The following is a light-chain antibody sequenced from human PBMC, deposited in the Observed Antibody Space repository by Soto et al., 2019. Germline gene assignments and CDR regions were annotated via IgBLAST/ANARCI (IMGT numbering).Light chain of an antibody. Sequence: EIVMTQSPATLSVSPGERVTLSCRASQSVSSKLAWYQQKPGQAPRILIYGTTTRATGIPARFSGSGSGTEFTLTISSLQSEDFGIYYCQQYGHWPPYTFGQGTTVETK. CDR3: QQYGHWPPYT. J-gene: IGKJ2*01. V-gene: IGKV3-15*01. CDR2: GTT. CDR1: QSVSSK.